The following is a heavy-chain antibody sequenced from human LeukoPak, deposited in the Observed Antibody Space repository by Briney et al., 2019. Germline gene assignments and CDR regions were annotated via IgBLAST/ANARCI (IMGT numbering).Heavy chain of an antibody. CDR1: GFTFSSYW. D-gene: IGHD3-10*01. V-gene: IGHV3-74*01. CDR3: ARDVVGSFDS. J-gene: IGHJ4*02. Sequence: PGGSLRLSCAASGFTFSSYWMHWVRQAPGKGRVWVSRINSDGSGTSYADSVKGRFTISRDNAKNTLYLHINSLRAEDTAVYYCARDVVGSFDSWGQGTLVTVSS. CDR2: INSDGSGT.